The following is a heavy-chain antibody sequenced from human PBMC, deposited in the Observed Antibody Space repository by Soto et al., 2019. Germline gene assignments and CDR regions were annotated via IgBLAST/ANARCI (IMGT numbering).Heavy chain of an antibody. D-gene: IGHD6-19*01. V-gene: IGHV3-30-3*01. CDR2: ISYDGSNK. CDR3: ARALGRGWQNYYYYGMDV. CDR1: GFTFNSYA. Sequence: GGSLRLSCAASGFTFNSYAMHWVRQAPGKGLEWVAVISYDGSNKYYADSVKGRFTISRDNSKNTLYLQMNSLRAEDTAVYYCARALGRGWQNYYYYGMDVWGQGTTVTVSS. J-gene: IGHJ6*02.